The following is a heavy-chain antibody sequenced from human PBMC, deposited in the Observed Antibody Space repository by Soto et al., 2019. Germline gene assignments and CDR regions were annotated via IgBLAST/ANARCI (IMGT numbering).Heavy chain of an antibody. D-gene: IGHD3-3*01. J-gene: IGHJ6*01. CDR2: IIPIFGTA. CDR1: CRCLSKYA. CDR3: ARREGDFWSSYYYYYYGIGV. V-gene: IGHV1-69*01. Sequence: SGNVGNKGTCRCLSKYAISWVRQAPGQGLEWMGGIIPIFGTANYPQKFQGRVTITADESTRPAYMELSSLRSEDKAVYYCARREGDFWSSYYYYYYGIGVWGQVSTV.